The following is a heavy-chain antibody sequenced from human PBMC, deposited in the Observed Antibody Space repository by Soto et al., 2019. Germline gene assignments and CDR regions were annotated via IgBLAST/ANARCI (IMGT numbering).Heavy chain of an antibody. CDR2: ISGSGGST. CDR3: AKGWVREPSGDIWF. D-gene: IGHD3-10*01. J-gene: IGHJ4*02. CDR1: GFTFRNHA. V-gene: IGHV3-23*01. Sequence: TGGSKRLSCAASGFTFRNHAMSCVSQAPGKGLEWVSAISGSGGSTYYADSVKGRFTISRDNSKNTLYLQMNSLRAEDTAVYYCAKGWVREPSGDIWFWGKGTLVTVSS.